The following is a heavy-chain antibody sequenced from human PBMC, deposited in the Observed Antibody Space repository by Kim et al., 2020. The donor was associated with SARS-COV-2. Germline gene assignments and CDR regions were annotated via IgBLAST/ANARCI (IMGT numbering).Heavy chain of an antibody. D-gene: IGHD3-22*01. V-gene: IGHV1-18*04. J-gene: IGHJ4*02. CDR2: ISAYNGNT. Sequence: ASVKVSCKASGYTFTSYGISWVRQAPGQGLEWMGWISAYNGNTNYAQKLQGRVTMTTDTSTSTAYMELRSLRSADTAVYYCARDRGTMLVVAPGYWGQGTLVTVSS. CDR1: GYTFTSYG. CDR3: ARDRGTMLVVAPGY.